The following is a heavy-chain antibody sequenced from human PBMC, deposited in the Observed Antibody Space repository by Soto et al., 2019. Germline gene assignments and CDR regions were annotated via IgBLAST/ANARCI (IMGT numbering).Heavy chain of an antibody. CDR3: ARDLWVEPELYYYGMDV. V-gene: IGHV4-30-4*01. Sequence: SETLSLTCTVSGDSISSADYYWSWIRQTPGKGLEWIGHIFYSGTTYYNPSLKSRLTISVHTSKNHFSLRLTSVTAADTAVYYCARDLWVEPELYYYGMDVWGQGTTVTVSS. D-gene: IGHD1-1*01. CDR1: GDSISSADYY. CDR2: IFYSGTT. J-gene: IGHJ6*02.